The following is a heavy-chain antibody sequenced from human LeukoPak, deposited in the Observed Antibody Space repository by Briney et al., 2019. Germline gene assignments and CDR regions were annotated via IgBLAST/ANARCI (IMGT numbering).Heavy chain of an antibody. D-gene: IGHD2-15*01. CDR1: GYTFTGCY. CDR2: INPNSGGT. CDR3: ARFGQNDIVVVVAATYYYYGMDV. V-gene: IGHV1-2*02. Sequence: GASVKVSCKASGYTFTGCYMHWVRQAPGQGLEWMGWINPNSGGTNYAQKFQGRVTMTRDTSISTAYMELSRLRSDDTAVYYCARFGQNDIVVVVAATYYYYGMDVWGQGTTVTVSS. J-gene: IGHJ6*02.